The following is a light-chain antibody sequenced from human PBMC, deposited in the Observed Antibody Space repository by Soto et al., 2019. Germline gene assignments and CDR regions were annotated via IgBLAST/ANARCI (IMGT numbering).Light chain of an antibody. CDR3: SSYTSSTTNV. CDR2: DVS. Sequence: QSALTQPASVSGSPGQSITISCTGTSSDVGGYNYVSWYQQHPGKAPKLLINDVSNRPSGISDRFSGSKSGNTAPLTISGLQAEDEADYYCSSYTSSTTNVFGTGTKVTVL. J-gene: IGLJ1*01. V-gene: IGLV2-14*03. CDR1: SSDVGGYNY.